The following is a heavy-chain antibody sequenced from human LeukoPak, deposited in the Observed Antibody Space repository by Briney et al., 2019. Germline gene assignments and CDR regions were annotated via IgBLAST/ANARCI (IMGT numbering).Heavy chain of an antibody. D-gene: IGHD3-22*01. CDR3: ARDSSGYYYGWFDP. CDR2: ISAYNGNT. Sequence: ASVKVSCKASGYTFTSYYMHWVRQAPGQGLEWMGWISAYNGNTNYAQKLQGRVTMTTDTSTSTAYMELRSLRSDDTAVYYCARDSSGYYYGWFDPWGQGTLVTVSS. J-gene: IGHJ5*02. V-gene: IGHV1-18*04. CDR1: GYTFTSYY.